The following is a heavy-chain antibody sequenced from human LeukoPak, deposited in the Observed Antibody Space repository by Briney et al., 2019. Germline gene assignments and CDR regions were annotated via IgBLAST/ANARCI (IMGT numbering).Heavy chain of an antibody. D-gene: IGHD3-10*01. J-gene: IGHJ5*02. V-gene: IGHV4-59*01. CDR1: GGSISSYY. CDR3: ARVDGSGAFAP. Sequence: PSETLSLTCTVSGGSISSYYWSWIRQPPGKGLEWIGYIYYSGSTNYNPSLKSRVTISVDTSKNQFSLKLSSVTAADTAVYYCARVDGSGAFAPWGQGTLVTVSS. CDR2: IYYSGST.